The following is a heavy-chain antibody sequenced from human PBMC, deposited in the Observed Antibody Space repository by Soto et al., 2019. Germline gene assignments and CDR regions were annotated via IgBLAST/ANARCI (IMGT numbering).Heavy chain of an antibody. D-gene: IGHD2-8*01. CDR3: ARGHSTDCSNGVCSFFYNHGMAV. Sequence: QVQLVQSGAEVKKPGASVKVSCKASGYSFTDYHVHWVRQAPGQGLEWLGRINPKSGCTSTAQKFQGWVSMTRDTSINTAYRDLTRPRADDIAVYYCARGHSTDCSNGVCSFFYNHGMAVWGQATPITV. CDR1: GYSFTDYH. V-gene: IGHV1-2*04. CDR2: INPKSGCT. J-gene: IGHJ6*02.